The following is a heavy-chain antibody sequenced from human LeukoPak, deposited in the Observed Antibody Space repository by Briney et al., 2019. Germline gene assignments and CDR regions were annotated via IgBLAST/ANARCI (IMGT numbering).Heavy chain of an antibody. Sequence: GGSLRLSCAASGFTFSSYWMSWVRQAPGKGLEWVSYISSSGSTIYYADSVKGRFTISRDNAKNSLYLQMNSLRAEDTAVYYCASGSGSYYEFDYWGQGTLVTVSS. CDR2: ISSSGSTI. CDR3: ASGSGSYYEFDY. J-gene: IGHJ4*02. CDR1: GFTFSSYW. V-gene: IGHV3-48*04. D-gene: IGHD3-10*01.